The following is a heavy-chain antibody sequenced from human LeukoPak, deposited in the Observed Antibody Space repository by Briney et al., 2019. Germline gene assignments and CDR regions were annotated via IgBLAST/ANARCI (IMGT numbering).Heavy chain of an antibody. V-gene: IGHV3-7*01. J-gene: IGHJ4*02. CDR2: IGYVGGEK. Sequence: GGSLRLSCAASGFTFSDYYMSWIRQAPGKGLEWVANIGYVGGEKYYVDSVKGRFTISRDNTKNSLYLQMNSLRAEDTAVYYCARDGTGRVGATSFFDYWGQGTLVTVSS. D-gene: IGHD1-26*01. CDR3: ARDGTGRVGATSFFDY. CDR1: GFTFSDYY.